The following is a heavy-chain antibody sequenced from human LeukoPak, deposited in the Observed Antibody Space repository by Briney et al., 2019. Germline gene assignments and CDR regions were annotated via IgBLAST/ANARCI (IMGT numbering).Heavy chain of an antibody. CDR1: GYTFTGYY. V-gene: IGHV1-2*02. Sequence: ASVKVSCKASGYTFTGYYMHWVRQAPGQGLEWMGWINPNSGGTNYAQKFQGRVTMTRDTSISTAYMELSRLRSDDTAVYYCARAFLPGYSSGWYRTTGLDYWGQGTLVTVSS. D-gene: IGHD6-19*01. CDR3: ARAFLPGYSSGWYRTTGLDY. CDR2: INPNSGGT. J-gene: IGHJ4*02.